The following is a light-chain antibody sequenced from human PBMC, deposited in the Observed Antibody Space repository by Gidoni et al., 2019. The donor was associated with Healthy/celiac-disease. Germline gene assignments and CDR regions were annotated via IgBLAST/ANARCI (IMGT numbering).Light chain of an antibody. Sequence: QSALTQPASVSRSPGQSINISCTGTSRDVGSYNLVSWYQQHPGKAPKLMVYEGSKRPSGVSNRFSGSKSGNTASLTISGLQAEDEADYYCCSYAGSSGYVFGTGTKVTVL. J-gene: IGLJ1*01. CDR2: EGS. CDR3: CSYAGSSGYV. V-gene: IGLV2-23*01. CDR1: SRDVGSYNL.